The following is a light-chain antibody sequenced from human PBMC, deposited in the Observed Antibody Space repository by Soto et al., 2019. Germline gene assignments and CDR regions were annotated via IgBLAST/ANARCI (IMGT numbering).Light chain of an antibody. V-gene: IGLV1-51*01. Sequence: QAVVTQPPSVSAAPGQKVSISCAGSSSNIGNNYVSWYQQLPGTAPKLLIYDNNRRPSGIPDRFYGSKSGTSATLGITGLQTGDEADYYCGTWDSRLSAVVFCGGTKLTV. CDR1: SSNIGNNY. J-gene: IGLJ2*01. CDR2: DNN. CDR3: GTWDSRLSAVV.